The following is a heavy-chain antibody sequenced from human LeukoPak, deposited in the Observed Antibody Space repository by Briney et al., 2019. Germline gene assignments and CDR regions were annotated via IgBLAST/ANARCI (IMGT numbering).Heavy chain of an antibody. D-gene: IGHD6-13*01. V-gene: IGHV1-2*06. CDR2: INPNSGGT. CDR1: GYTFTGYY. J-gene: IGHJ4*02. Sequence: ASVKVSCKASGYTFTGYYMHWVRQAPGQGLEWMGRINPNSGGTNYAQKFQGRVTMTRDTFISTAYIELSRLRSDDTAVYYCARDWYSSSWDFDYWGQGALVTVSS. CDR3: ARDWYSSSWDFDY.